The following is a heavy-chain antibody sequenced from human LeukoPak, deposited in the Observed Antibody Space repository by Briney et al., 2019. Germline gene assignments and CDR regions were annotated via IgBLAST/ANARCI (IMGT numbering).Heavy chain of an antibody. V-gene: IGHV3-66*02. J-gene: IGHJ5*02. CDR2: IFSGDNT. Sequence: GGSLRLSCAVSGFTLSSNYMSWVRQAPGKGLEWVSVIFSGDNTCYADSVKGRFTISRDNSKNTLYLQMNSLRAEDTAVYYCARDFGRGYCSSTSCYGWFDPWGQGTLVTVSS. CDR3: ARDFGRGYCSSTSCYGWFDP. D-gene: IGHD2-2*01. CDR1: GFTLSSNY.